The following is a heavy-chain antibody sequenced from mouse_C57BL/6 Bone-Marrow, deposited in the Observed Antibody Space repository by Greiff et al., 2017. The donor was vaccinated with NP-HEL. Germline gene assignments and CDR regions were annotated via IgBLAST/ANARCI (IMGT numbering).Heavy chain of an antibody. D-gene: IGHD1-1*01. CDR3: ARDRIYCGSSLDD. J-gene: IGHJ2*01. V-gene: IGHV2-2*01. CDR2: IWSGGST. Sequence: VQLQQSGPGLVQPSQSLSITCTVSGFSLTSYGVHWVRQSPGTGLEWLGVIWSGGSTDYNAAFISRLSISKDNSKCQVFFKMNSLQADDTAIYYCARDRIYCGSSLDDWGQGTTLTGSS. CDR1: GFSLTSYG.